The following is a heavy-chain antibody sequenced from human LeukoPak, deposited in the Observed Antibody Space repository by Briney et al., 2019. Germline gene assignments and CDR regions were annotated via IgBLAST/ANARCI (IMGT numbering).Heavy chain of an antibody. V-gene: IGHV5-51*01. CDR1: GYSFTSYW. D-gene: IGHD3-22*01. CDR2: IYPGDSDT. CDR3: ASPPPYDSSGYASPAYFQH. Sequence: GESLQISCQGSGYSFTSYWIGWVRQLPGKGLEWMGIIYPGDSDTRYSPSFQGQVTISADKSISTAYLQWSSLKASDTAMYYCASPPPYDSSGYASPAYFQHWGQGTLVTVSS. J-gene: IGHJ1*01.